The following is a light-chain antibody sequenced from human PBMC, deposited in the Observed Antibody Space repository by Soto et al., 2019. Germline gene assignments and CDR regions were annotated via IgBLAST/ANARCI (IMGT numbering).Light chain of an antibody. CDR2: DAS. J-gene: IGKJ1*01. CDR3: QQFYNYPRT. Sequence: AIRVTQSPSSFSASTGYRGSITCLATQDIGTYLAWYQQIPGKAPKLLIYDASTLQTGVPSRFSGSGSGTDFTLTISYLQSEDFGTYYCQQFYNYPRTFGQGTKVDIK. CDR1: QDIGTY. V-gene: IGKV1-8*01.